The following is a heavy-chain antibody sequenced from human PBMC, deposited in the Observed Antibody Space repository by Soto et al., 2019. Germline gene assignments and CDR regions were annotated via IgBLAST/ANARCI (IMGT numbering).Heavy chain of an antibody. CDR1: GFTFSSYD. CDR3: ARAVAAAGNNWFDP. V-gene: IGHV3-13*01. CDR2: IGTAGDT. Sequence: VQLVESGGGLVQPGGSLRLSCAASGFTFSSYDMHWVRQATGKGLEWVSAIGTAGDTYYPGSVKGRFTISRENAKNSLYLQMNSLRAGDTAVYYCARAVAAAGNNWFDPWGQGTLVTVSS. J-gene: IGHJ5*02. D-gene: IGHD6-13*01.